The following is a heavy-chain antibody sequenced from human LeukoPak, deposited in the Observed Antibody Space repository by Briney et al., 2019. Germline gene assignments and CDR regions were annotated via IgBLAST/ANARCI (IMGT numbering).Heavy chain of an antibody. Sequence: GGSLRLSCAASGFTFSSYGMHWVRQFPGKGLEWVAFIRNDGSNKYYADSVKGRFTISRDNSKNTLYLQMNSLRAEDTAVYYCAKNQRGQGEYYYYMDVWGKGTTVTVSS. D-gene: IGHD5-24*01. CDR3: AKNQRGQGEYYYYMDV. V-gene: IGHV3-30*02. CDR1: GFTFSSYG. CDR2: IRNDGSNK. J-gene: IGHJ6*03.